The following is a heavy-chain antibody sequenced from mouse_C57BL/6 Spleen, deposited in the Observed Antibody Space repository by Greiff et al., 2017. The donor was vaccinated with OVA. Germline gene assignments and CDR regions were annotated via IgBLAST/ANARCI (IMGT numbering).Heavy chain of an antibody. CDR1: GYTFTSYW. J-gene: IGHJ1*03. D-gene: IGHD1-1*01. CDR3: ARLITTVVSAGYFDV. Sequence: QVQLQQPGAELVMPGASVKLSCKASGYTFTSYWMHWVKQRPGQGLEWIGEIDPSDSHTNYNQKFKGKSTLTVDKSSSTAYMQLSSLTSEDSAVYYCARLITTVVSAGYFDVWGTGTTVTVSS. V-gene: IGHV1-69*01. CDR2: IDPSDSHT.